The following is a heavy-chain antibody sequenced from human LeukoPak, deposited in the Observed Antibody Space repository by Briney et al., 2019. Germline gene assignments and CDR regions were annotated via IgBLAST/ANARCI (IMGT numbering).Heavy chain of an antibody. J-gene: IGHJ1*01. CDR1: GFTFSSYS. CDR3: AKDDAWGRYKD. D-gene: IGHD3-16*01. Sequence: GSLRLFCAASGFTFSSYSMNWVRQAPGEGLEWVSSISSSSSYIYYADSVKGRFTISRDNAKNSLYLQMNSLRGDDTAVYYCAKDDAWGRYKDWGQGTLVTVSS. V-gene: IGHV3-21*04. CDR2: ISSSSSYI.